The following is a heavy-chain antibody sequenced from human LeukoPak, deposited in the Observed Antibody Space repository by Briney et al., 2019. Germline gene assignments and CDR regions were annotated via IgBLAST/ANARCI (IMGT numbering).Heavy chain of an antibody. D-gene: IGHD4-23*01. CDR2: IYYSGST. J-gene: IGHJ5*02. Sequence: SETLSLTCTVSGGSISSYYWSWIRQPPGKGLEWIGYIYYSGSTNYNPSLKSRVTISVDTSKNQFSLKLSSVTAADTAVYYCARSNYGGNSPGGGFDPWGQGTLVTVSS. V-gene: IGHV4-59*01. CDR3: ARSNYGGNSPGGGFDP. CDR1: GGSISSYY.